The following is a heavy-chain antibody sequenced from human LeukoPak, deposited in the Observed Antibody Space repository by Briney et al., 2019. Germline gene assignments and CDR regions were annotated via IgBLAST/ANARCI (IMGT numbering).Heavy chain of an antibody. V-gene: IGHV4-59*01. CDR1: GGSISSYY. Sequence: SETLSLTCTVSGGSISSYYWGWIRQPPGKGLEWIGYIYYSRSTNYNPSLKSRVTISVDTSKNQFSLKLSSVTAADTAVYYCARALDSSGYGWFDPWGQGTLVTVSS. D-gene: IGHD3-22*01. J-gene: IGHJ5*02. CDR3: ARALDSSGYGWFDP. CDR2: IYYSRST.